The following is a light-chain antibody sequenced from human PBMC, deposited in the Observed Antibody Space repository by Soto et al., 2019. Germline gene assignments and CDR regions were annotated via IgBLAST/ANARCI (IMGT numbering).Light chain of an antibody. CDR3: QQYGT. J-gene: IGKJ1*01. V-gene: IGKV3-15*01. Sequence: EVVVTQSPATLSVSPGERATLSCRTSQSVSSNLAWYQQKPGQAPRLLIYGASTRATGIPARFSGSGSGTEFTLTLSSLQSEDFAVYYCQQYGTFGQGTKVEIK. CDR2: GAS. CDR1: QSVSSN.